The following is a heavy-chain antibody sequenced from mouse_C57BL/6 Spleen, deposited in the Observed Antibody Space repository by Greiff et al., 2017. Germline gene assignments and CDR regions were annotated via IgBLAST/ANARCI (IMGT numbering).Heavy chain of an antibody. D-gene: IGHD4-1*01. J-gene: IGHJ4*01. CDR3: AKDQPGTYAMDY. CDR1: GYTFTSYW. Sequence: QVQLKQPGTELVKPGASVKLSCKASGYTFTSYWMHWVKQRPGQGLEWIGNINPSNGGTNYNEKFKSKATLTVDKSSSTAYMQLSSLTSEDSAVYYCAKDQPGTYAMDYWGQGTSVTVSS. V-gene: IGHV1-53*01. CDR2: INPSNGGT.